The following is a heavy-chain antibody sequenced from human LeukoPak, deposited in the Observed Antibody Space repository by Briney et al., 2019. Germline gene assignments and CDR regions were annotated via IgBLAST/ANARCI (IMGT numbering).Heavy chain of an antibody. CDR3: ARSSGWWSLDY. D-gene: IGHD6-19*01. CDR2: FDTGFGT. V-gene: IGHV3-23*01. CDR1: GFTFSTAS. J-gene: IGHJ4*02. Sequence: PGGSLRLSCAASGFTFSTASLHWVRQAPERGPEWVSAFDTGFGTYYPDSLKGRFTISRDNSKNTLFLQMNSLRAEDTAVYYCARSSGWWSLDYWRQGTLVSVSS.